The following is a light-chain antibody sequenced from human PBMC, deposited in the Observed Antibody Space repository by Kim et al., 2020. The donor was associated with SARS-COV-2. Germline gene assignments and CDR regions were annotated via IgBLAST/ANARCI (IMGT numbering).Light chain of an antibody. CDR1: QSVSNS. Sequence: SAGEAATLAGRASQSVSNSVGWYRQKPGQAPRLLIYGASTRATDVPARFSGSGSGTGFTLTIGSLQSEDLAVYHCQQYDDWPPWTFGQGTKVDIK. V-gene: IGKV3-15*01. J-gene: IGKJ1*01. CDR3: QQYDDWPPWT. CDR2: GAS.